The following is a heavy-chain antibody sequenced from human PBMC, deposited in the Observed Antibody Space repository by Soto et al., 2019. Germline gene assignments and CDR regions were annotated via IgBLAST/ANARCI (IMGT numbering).Heavy chain of an antibody. Sequence: PGGSLRLSCAASGFPFSSYAMSWVRQAPGKGLEWVSGIRGSGVSTYYSDSVEGRFTISRDNSKNTLYLQMNGLRAEDTAMYYCAKDRSGGWSDDAFDIWGQGTMVTVSS. V-gene: IGHV3-23*01. CDR1: GFPFSSYA. CDR3: AKDRSGGWSDDAFDI. D-gene: IGHD6-19*01. CDR2: IRGSGVST. J-gene: IGHJ3*02.